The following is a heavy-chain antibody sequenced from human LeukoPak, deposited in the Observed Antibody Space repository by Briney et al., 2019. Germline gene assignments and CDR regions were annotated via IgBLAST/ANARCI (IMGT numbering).Heavy chain of an antibody. CDR2: ISGSGDST. Sequence: GGSLRLSCAASGFTFSSYGMSWVRQAPGKGLEWVSGISGSGDSTYYADSVKGRFTISRDDSKNTAYLQMNSLKTEDTAVYYCTRSQGWYDAFDIWGQGTMVTVSS. D-gene: IGHD2-15*01. CDR1: GFTFSSYG. V-gene: IGHV3-23*01. CDR3: TRSQGWYDAFDI. J-gene: IGHJ3*02.